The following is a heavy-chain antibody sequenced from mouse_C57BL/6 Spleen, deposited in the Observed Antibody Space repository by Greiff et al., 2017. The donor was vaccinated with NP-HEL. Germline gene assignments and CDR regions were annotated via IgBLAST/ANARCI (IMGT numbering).Heavy chain of an antibody. V-gene: IGHV14-4*01. Sequence: VQLKESGAELVRPGASVKLSCTASGFNIKDDYMHWVKQRPEQGLEWIGWIDPANGDTEYASKFQGKATITADTSSNTAYLQLSSLTSEDTAVYYCTGLWLRRGFAYWGQGTRVTVSA. J-gene: IGHJ3*01. CDR2: IDPANGDT. CDR1: GFNIKDDY. D-gene: IGHD2-2*01. CDR3: TGLWLRRGFAY.